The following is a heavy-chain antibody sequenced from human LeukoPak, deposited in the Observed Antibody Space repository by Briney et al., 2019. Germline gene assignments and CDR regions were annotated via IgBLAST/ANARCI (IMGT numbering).Heavy chain of an antibody. J-gene: IGHJ4*02. CDR2: IYYSGST. Sequence: WVRQPPGKGLEWIGSIYYSGSTYYNPSLKSRVTISVDTSKNQFSLKLSSVTAADTAVYYCAEGHGPGRYWGQGTLVTVSS. D-gene: IGHD7-27*01. CDR3: AEGHGPGRY. V-gene: IGHV4-39*07.